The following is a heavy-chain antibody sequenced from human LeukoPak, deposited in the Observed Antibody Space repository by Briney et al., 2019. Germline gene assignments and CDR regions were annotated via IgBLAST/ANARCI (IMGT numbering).Heavy chain of an antibody. CDR3: AELGITMIGGV. D-gene: IGHD3-10*02. J-gene: IGHJ6*04. CDR1: GFIFSNYG. CDR2: ISSSGSTI. V-gene: IGHV3-48*04. Sequence: GGSLRLSCIASGFIFSNYGMHWVRQSPGKGLEWASYISSSGSTIYYADSVKGRFTISRDNAKNSLYLQMNSLRAEDTAVYYCAELGITMIGGVWGKGTTVTISS.